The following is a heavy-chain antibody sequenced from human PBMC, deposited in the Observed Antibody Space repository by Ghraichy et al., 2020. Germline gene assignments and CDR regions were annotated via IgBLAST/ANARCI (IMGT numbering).Heavy chain of an antibody. Sequence: GGSLRLSCEASGFTFRTYGMSWVRQAPGKGLEWVSSISGSGGITYYADSVKGQFTTSRDNFKETLYLQMHSLRAEDTAIYYCVKENDDYIFSAFDIWGQGTVVTVSS. CDR3: VKENDDYIFSAFDI. J-gene: IGHJ3*02. CDR2: ISGSGGIT. D-gene: IGHD4-17*01. V-gene: IGHV3-23*01. CDR1: GFTFRTYG.